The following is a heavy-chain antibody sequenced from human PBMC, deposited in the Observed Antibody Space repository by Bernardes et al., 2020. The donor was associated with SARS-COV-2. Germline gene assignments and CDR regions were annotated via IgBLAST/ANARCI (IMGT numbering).Heavy chain of an antibody. CDR2: INPNSGGT. D-gene: IGHD5-18*01. CDR1: AYTFTGYF. Sequence: ASVKVSCKASAYTFTGYFMHWVRQAPGQGLEWMGWINPNSGGTNYAQKFQGRVTMTRDTSISTAYMELSRLRSDDTAVYYCARVVSVDMATALFDYWGQGTLVTVSS. J-gene: IGHJ4*02. V-gene: IGHV1-2*02. CDR3: ARVVSVDMATALFDY.